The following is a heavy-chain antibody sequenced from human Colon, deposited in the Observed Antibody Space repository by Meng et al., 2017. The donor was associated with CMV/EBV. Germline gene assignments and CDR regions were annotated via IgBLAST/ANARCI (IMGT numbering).Heavy chain of an antibody. D-gene: IGHD4-11*01. V-gene: IGHV4-38-2*02. CDR1: GNSISRGYY. CDR2: IFHSGVT. CDR3: ARIKTVPYWFDP. Sequence: SETLSLTCSVSGNSISRGYYWGWIRQPPGKGPEWIGSIFHSGVTYYNPSLKSRVTISVDTSKNQFSLKLSSVSAADTAVYYCARIKTVPYWFDPWGQGILVTVSS. J-gene: IGHJ5*02.